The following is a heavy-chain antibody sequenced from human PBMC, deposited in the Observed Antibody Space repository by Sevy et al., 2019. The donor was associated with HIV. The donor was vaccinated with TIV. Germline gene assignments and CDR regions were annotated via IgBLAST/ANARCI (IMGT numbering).Heavy chain of an antibody. J-gene: IGHJ6*02. CDR1: GFTFSRYW. Sequence: GGSLRLSCAASGFTFSRYWMSWVRQAPGKGLEWVANIKVDGSEKYYVDSVKCRFTISRDNAKNSLYLQMTSLRAEDTAVYYCARDCSSTRCLWGMDVWGQGTTVTISS. D-gene: IGHD2-2*01. CDR3: ARDCSSTRCLWGMDV. V-gene: IGHV3-7*03. CDR2: IKVDGSEK.